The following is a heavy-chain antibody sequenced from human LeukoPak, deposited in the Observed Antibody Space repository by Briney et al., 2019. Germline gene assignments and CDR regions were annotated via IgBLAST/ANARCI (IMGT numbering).Heavy chain of an antibody. Sequence: GGSLRLSCAASGFDFSNFGMHWIRQAPGKGLEWVAIIWYDGSNKLYADSVKGRFTISRDNSKNMVYLQMNSLRVEDTAVYYCVRGYHSSSPPFDPWGQGTLVTVSS. CDR1: GFDFSNFG. V-gene: IGHV3-33*01. CDR2: IWYDGSNK. CDR3: VRGYHSSSPPFDP. J-gene: IGHJ5*02. D-gene: IGHD6-6*01.